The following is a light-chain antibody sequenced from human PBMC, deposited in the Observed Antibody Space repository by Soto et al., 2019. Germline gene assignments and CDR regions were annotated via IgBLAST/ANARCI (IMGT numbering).Light chain of an antibody. CDR3: QHYGTSAL. CDR2: AS. J-gene: IGKJ3*01. CDR1: QSVSDMY. V-gene: IGKV3-20*01. Sequence: EIVLTQSPGTLSLSPGERATLSCRASQSVSDMYLAWYQQKPGQAPRLLIYASNRATGIPDRFSGSGSVTDFTLTISRLEPEDVAVYYGQHYGTSALFGPGTKVDIK.